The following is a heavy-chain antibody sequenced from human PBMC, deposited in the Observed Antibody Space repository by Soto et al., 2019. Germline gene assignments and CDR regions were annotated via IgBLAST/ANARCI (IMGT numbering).Heavy chain of an antibody. Sequence: PGGSLRLSCAASGFTFSSYDMHWVRQATGKGLEWVSAIGTAGDTYYPGSVKGRFTISRENAKNSLYLQMNSLRAEDTAVYYCARVLGYCSGGSCGAFDIWGQGTMVTVSS. CDR1: GFTFSSYD. CDR3: ARVLGYCSGGSCGAFDI. V-gene: IGHV3-13*01. J-gene: IGHJ3*02. D-gene: IGHD2-15*01. CDR2: IGTAGDT.